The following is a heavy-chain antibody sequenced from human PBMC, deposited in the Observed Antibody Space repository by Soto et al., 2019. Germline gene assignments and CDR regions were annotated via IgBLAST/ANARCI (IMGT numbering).Heavy chain of an antibody. J-gene: IGHJ3*02. CDR3: SKDYLRSVYSPCAFDI. V-gene: IGHV3-23*01. CDR2: ISGSGVST. Sequence: SLRLSCEASGFTFSVYWIHWVRQAPGKGLEWVSAISGSGVSTYYGDSVKGRFTISRDNSKNTLYLQMNSLIAEGMAVYYCSKDYLRSVYSPCAFDIWGQGTMVTVSS. D-gene: IGHD3-22*01. CDR1: GFTFSVYW.